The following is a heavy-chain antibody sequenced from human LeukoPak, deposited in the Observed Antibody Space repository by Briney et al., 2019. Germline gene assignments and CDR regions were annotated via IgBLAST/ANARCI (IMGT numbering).Heavy chain of an antibody. J-gene: IGHJ6*02. CDR1: GFTFSSYA. D-gene: IGHD6-19*01. CDR3: AKSSNRIAVAGASPYYYYGMDV. CDR2: ISYDGSNK. V-gene: IGHV3-30*18. Sequence: GRSLRLSCAGSGFTFSSYAMHWVRQAPGKGLEWVAVISYDGSNKYYADSVKGRFTISRDNSKNTLYLQMNSLRAEDTAVYYCAKSSNRIAVAGASPYYYYGMDVWGQGTTVTVSS.